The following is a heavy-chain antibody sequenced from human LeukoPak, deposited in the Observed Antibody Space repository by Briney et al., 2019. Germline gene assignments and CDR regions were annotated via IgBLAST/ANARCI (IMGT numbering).Heavy chain of an antibody. CDR2: VNPNSGGT. D-gene: IGHD1-1*01. CDR1: GYTFSGYY. CDR3: ARGPRGQRFDY. J-gene: IGHJ4*02. Sequence: ASVKVSCKASGYTFSGYYIHWVRQTPGQGLEWMGWVNPNSGGTNYAQKFQGRVTMTRDTSISTAYMELSRLGSDDTAVYYCARGPRGQRFDYWGQGTLVTVSS. V-gene: IGHV1-2*02.